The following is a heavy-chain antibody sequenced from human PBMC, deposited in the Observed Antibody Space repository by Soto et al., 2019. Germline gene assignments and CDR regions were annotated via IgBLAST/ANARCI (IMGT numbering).Heavy chain of an antibody. CDR2: IYYSGST. Sequence: SETLSLTCTVSGGSISSYYWSWIRQPPGKGLEWIGYIYYSGSTNYNPSLKSRVTISVDTSKNQFSLKLSSVTAADTAVYYCARDGGYSSSWDGPLGEYGMDVWGQGTTVTVSS. V-gene: IGHV4-59*01. D-gene: IGHD6-13*01. CDR3: ARDGGYSSSWDGPLGEYGMDV. CDR1: GGSISSYY. J-gene: IGHJ6*02.